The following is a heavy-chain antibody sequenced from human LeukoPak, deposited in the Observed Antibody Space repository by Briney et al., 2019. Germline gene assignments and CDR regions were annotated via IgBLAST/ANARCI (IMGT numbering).Heavy chain of an antibody. Sequence: ASVKVSCKASGGTFSNYAINWVRQAPGQGLEWMGWISAYNGNTNYAQKLQGRVTMTTDTSTSTAYMELRSLRSDDTAVYYCARDPGSGSYLGFDPWGQGTLVTVSS. CDR1: GGTFSNYA. D-gene: IGHD3-10*01. CDR3: ARDPGSGSYLGFDP. V-gene: IGHV1-18*01. CDR2: ISAYNGNT. J-gene: IGHJ5*02.